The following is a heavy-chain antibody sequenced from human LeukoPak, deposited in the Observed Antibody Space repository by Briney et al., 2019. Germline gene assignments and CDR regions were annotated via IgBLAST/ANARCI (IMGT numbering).Heavy chain of an antibody. Sequence: WETLSLTCAVSGYSISSGYYWGWIRQPPGKGLEWIGSIYHSGSTYYNPSLKSRATISVDTSKNQFSLKLSSVTAADTAVYYCARITGPTRYYYYYMDVWGKGTTVTVSS. V-gene: IGHV4-38-2*01. D-gene: IGHD1-20*01. CDR2: IYHSGST. J-gene: IGHJ6*03. CDR1: GYSISSGYY. CDR3: ARITGPTRYYYYYMDV.